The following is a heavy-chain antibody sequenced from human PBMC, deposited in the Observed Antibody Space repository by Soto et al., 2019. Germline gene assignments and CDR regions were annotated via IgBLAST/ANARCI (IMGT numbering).Heavy chain of an antibody. J-gene: IGHJ6*02. D-gene: IGHD2-2*01. Sequence: GGSLRLSCAASGFTFSSYAMSWVRQAPGKGLEWVSAISGSGGSTYYADSVKGRFTISRDNSKNTLYLQMNSLRAEDTAVYYCAKDIGDVVVPVYGMDVWGQGTTVTVSS. CDR2: ISGSGGST. CDR1: GFTFSSYA. V-gene: IGHV3-23*01. CDR3: AKDIGDVVVPVYGMDV.